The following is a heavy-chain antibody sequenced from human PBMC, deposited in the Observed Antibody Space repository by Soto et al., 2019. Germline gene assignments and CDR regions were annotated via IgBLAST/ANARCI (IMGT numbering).Heavy chain of an antibody. CDR1: GYTFTSYG. Sequence: ASVKVSCKASGYTFTSYGLSWVRQAPGQGLEWMGWISGYNGNRNYAQKVKGRVTMTTDTSTNTAYMELRSIRSDDTAVYYCARDQVGATGDYWGQGTLVTVSS. D-gene: IGHD1-26*01. V-gene: IGHV1-18*01. CDR2: ISGYNGNR. J-gene: IGHJ4*02. CDR3: ARDQVGATGDY.